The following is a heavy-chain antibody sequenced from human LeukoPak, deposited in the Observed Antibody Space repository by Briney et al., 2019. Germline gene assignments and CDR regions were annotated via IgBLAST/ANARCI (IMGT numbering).Heavy chain of an antibody. V-gene: IGHV3-23*01. CDR1: GFTFRNYA. Sequence: GGSLRLSCAASGFTFRNYAMNWVRQAPGKGLEWVSSISANGGVTYYADSLGGRFTVSRDNSKNTLYLQVHSLRADDTAVYYCAKDPFDNWYGDYFDYWRQGTLVTVSS. D-gene: IGHD1-1*01. CDR2: ISANGGVT. CDR3: AKDPFDNWYGDYFDY. J-gene: IGHJ4*02.